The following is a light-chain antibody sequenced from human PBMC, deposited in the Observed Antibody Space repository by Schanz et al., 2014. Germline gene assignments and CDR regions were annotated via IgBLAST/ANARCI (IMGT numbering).Light chain of an antibody. CDR3: QHYDGPPLT. V-gene: IGKV3-15*01. Sequence: EIVMTQSPATLSVSPGERATLSCRASQSVRSNLAWYQQKPGQAPRLLIYDASTRATGIPARFSGSGSGADFTLIITRLEPEDFAVYYCQHYDGPPLTFGGGTKVEIK. CDR2: DAS. J-gene: IGKJ4*01. CDR1: QSVRSN.